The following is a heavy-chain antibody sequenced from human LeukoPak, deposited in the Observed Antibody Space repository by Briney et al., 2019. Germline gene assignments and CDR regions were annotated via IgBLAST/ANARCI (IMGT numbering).Heavy chain of an antibody. CDR1: GFTFSSYS. D-gene: IGHD3-10*01. V-gene: IGHV3-21*01. J-gene: IGHJ3*02. Sequence: GGSLRLACAASGFTFSSYSMNWVRQDPGKGLEWVSSISSSSSYIYYADSVKGRFTISRDNAKNSLYLQMNSLRAEDTAVYYCARDRFGFTDLGAFDIWGQGTMVTVSS. CDR2: ISSSSSYI. CDR3: ARDRFGFTDLGAFDI.